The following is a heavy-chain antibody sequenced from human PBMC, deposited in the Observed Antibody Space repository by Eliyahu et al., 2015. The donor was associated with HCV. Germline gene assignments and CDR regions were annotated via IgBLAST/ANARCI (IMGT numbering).Heavy chain of an antibody. D-gene: IGHD5/OR15-5a*01. V-gene: IGHV3-30*18. CDR2: TSYDESDK. CDR1: GFTFRSYA. J-gene: IGHJ3*01. Sequence: QVQLVESGGGVVQPGTSLRLSCEASGFTFRSYAMHWVRQAPGKGLEGVAVTSYDESDKYYAESVKGRFSISKDNSKNTLYLQMNSLKPEDTAVYYCAKVESSVFNMDGFDFWGQGTMVTVSS. CDR3: AKVESSVFNMDGFDF.